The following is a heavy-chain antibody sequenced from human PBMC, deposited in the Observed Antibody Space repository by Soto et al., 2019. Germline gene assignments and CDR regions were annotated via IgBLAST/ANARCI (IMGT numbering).Heavy chain of an antibody. D-gene: IGHD3-16*01. Sequence: PGGSLRLSCAASGFTFSSYGMHWVRQAPGKGLEWVAVISYDGSNKYYADSVKGRFTISRDNSKNTLYLQMNSLRAEDTAVYYCVSLPGGEELWGDAFDIGGQGKMVTVSS. CDR3: VSLPGGEELWGDAFDI. CDR1: GFTFSSYG. V-gene: IGHV3-30*03. J-gene: IGHJ3*02. CDR2: ISYDGSNK.